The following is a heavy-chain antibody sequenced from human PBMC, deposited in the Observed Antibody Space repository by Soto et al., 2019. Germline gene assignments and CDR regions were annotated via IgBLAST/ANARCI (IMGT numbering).Heavy chain of an antibody. CDR3: ARGLLYATTYLDY. J-gene: IGHJ4*02. D-gene: IGHD2-8*01. CDR1: GDTFTTNS. Sequence: QVQLVQSGAEVKKPGSSVKVSCKASGDTFTTNSLNWVRQAPGQGLEWMGGIIPVVGTTKYAQKYQDRVTITGDKSTNTAYMELSSLRSDYTAVYYCARGLLYATTYLDYWGQGTPVTVSS. CDR2: IIPVVGTT. V-gene: IGHV1-69*06.